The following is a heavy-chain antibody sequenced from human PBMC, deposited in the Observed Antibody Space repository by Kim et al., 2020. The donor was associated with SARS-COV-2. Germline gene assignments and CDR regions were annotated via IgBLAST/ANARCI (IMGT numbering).Heavy chain of an antibody. V-gene: IGHV1-2*02. CDR2: INPNSGGT. CDR1: GYTFTDYY. J-gene: IGHJ6*02. CDR3: TRDVPLWFSSGYGMDG. D-gene: IGHD6-25*01. Sequence: ASVKVSCKASGYTFTDYYMHWVRQAPGQGLEWMRWINPNSGGTKYAQKFQGRVTMTRDTSISTPYMELSRLRSDDTAVYYCTRDVPLWFSSGYGMDGWGQ.